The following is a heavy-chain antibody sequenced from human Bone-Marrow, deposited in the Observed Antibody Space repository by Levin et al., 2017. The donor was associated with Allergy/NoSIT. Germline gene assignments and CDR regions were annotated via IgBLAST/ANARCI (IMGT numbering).Heavy chain of an antibody. V-gene: IGHV4-34*01. Sequence: PSETLSLTCAVYGGSFSGYYWSWIRQPPGKGLEWIGEINHSGSTNYNPSLKSRVTISVDTSKNQFSLKLSSVTAADTAVYYCSSDDFLGGYYLKRGWFDPWGQGTLVTVSS. CDR3: SSDDFLGGYYLKRGWFDP. J-gene: IGHJ5*02. CDR2: INHSGST. D-gene: IGHD3-3*01. CDR1: GGSFSGYY.